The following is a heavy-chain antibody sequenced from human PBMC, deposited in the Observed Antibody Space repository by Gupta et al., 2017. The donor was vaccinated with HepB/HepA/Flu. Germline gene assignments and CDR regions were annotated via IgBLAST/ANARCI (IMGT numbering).Heavy chain of an antibody. CDR2: INHSGST. V-gene: IGHV4-34*01. D-gene: IGHD6-13*01. CDR3: ARSIGGDGTQY. Sequence: QVQVQQWGAGLLKPSETLSLTCAVYGGSFSGYYWSWIRQPPGKGLEWIGEINHSGSTNYNPSLKSRVTISVDTSKNQFSLKLTSVTAADTAVYYCARSIGGDGTQYWGQGTLVTVSS. J-gene: IGHJ4*02. CDR1: GGSFSGYY.